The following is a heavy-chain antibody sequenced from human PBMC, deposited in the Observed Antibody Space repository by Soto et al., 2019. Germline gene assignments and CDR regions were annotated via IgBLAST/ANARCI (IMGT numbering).Heavy chain of an antibody. CDR2: IWYDGSNK. J-gene: IGHJ4*02. CDR3: ARDPDITMIVVGLFDY. Sequence: GGSLRLSCAASGFTFSSYGMHWVRQAPGKGLEWVAVIWYDGSNKYYADSVKGRFTISRDNSKNTLYLQMNSLRAEDTAVYYCARDPDITMIVVGLFDYWGQGTLVTVSS. CDR1: GFTFSSYG. V-gene: IGHV3-33*01. D-gene: IGHD3-22*01.